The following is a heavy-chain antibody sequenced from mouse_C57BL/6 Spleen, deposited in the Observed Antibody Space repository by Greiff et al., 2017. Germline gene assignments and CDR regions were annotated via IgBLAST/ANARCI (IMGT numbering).Heavy chain of an antibody. J-gene: IGHJ3*01. CDR1: GFNIKDYY. V-gene: IGHV14-2*01. D-gene: IGHD1-1*01. CDR2: IDPEDGET. Sequence: EVQRVESGAELVKPGASVKLSCTASGFNIKDYYMHWVKQRTEQGLEWIGRIDPEDGETKYAPKFQGKATITADTSSNTAYLQLSSLTSEDTAVYYCARFRFYGSSQAWFAYWGQGTLVTVSA. CDR3: ARFRFYGSSQAWFAY.